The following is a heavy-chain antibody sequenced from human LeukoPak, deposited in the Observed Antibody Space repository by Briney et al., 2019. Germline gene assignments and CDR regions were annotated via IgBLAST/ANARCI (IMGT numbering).Heavy chain of an antibody. CDR1: GFTFSGSA. CDR3: TRHPASGYYYDSSGFDY. V-gene: IGHV3-73*01. CDR2: IRSKANSYAT. D-gene: IGHD3-22*01. Sequence: GGSLRLSCAASGFTFSGSAMHWVRQASGKGLEWVGRIRSKANSYATAYAASVKGRFTISRDDSKNTAYLQMNSLKTEDTAVYYCTRHPASGYYYDSSGFDYWGQGTLVTVSS. J-gene: IGHJ4*02.